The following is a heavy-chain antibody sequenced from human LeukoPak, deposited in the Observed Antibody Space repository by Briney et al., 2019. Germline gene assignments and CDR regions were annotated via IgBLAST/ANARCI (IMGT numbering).Heavy chain of an antibody. Sequence: GGSLRLSCAASGFTFSNYAMTWVRQAPGKGPEWVSAISSSGDTTYYADSVKGRFTISRGNSKNTLYLQMNSLRAEDTAVYYCANPYRGNYYLGDYWGQGTLVTVSS. CDR3: ANPYRGNYYLGDY. J-gene: IGHJ4*02. D-gene: IGHD1-26*01. CDR2: ISSSGDTT. CDR1: GFTFSNYA. V-gene: IGHV3-23*01.